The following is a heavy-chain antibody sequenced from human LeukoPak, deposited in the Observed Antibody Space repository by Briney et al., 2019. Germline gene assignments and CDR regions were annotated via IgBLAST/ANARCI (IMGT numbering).Heavy chain of an antibody. V-gene: IGHV4-39*01. D-gene: IGHD6-19*01. Sequence: SETLSLTCTVSGDSISNGFYYWAWIRQPPEKGLEWIGSLFHSGNTYYNPSLQSRVSISVDTSKNQFSLKLTSVTAADTAVYYCARTRHITVAGHFDYWGRETLVTVSS. CDR3: ARTRHITVAGHFDY. CDR2: LFHSGNT. J-gene: IGHJ4*02. CDR1: GDSISNGFYY.